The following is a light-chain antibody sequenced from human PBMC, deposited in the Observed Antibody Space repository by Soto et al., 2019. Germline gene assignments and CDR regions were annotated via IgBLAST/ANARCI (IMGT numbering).Light chain of an antibody. V-gene: IGKV3-11*01. Sequence: EVVLTQSPDTLSLPPGERSTLSCRASQSISSYLAWYQQKPGQAPRLLIYDASIRATDIPARFSGSGSGTDFTLTISSLEPGDFALYYCQQRSNWLTFGQGTRLEIK. CDR1: QSISSY. J-gene: IGKJ5*01. CDR2: DAS. CDR3: QQRSNWLT.